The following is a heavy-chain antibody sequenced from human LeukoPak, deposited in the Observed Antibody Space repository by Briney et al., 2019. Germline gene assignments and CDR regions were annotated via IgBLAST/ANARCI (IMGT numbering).Heavy chain of an antibody. CDR1: GFTFSNYS. D-gene: IGHD1-26*01. J-gene: IGHJ4*02. V-gene: IGHV3-48*01. CDR3: ATVDATKWSYG. CDR2: ISGVKSSK. Sequence: PGGSLRLSCAASGFTFSNYSMNWVRQAPGKGLEWVSYISGVKSSKYYADSVKGRFTISRDNAKDSLYLQMNSLRVEDTAVYYCATVDATKWSYGGGQGTLVIVSS.